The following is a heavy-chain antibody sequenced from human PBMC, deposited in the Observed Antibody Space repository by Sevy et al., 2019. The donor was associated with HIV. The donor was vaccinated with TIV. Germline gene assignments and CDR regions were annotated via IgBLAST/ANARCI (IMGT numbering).Heavy chain of an antibody. CDR3: AKLYDILTGHDFGFDY. V-gene: IGHV3-11*01. J-gene: IGHJ4*02. D-gene: IGHD3-9*01. CDR2: MSSSGYTI. Sequence: GGSLRLSCAASGFTFSDYFMSWIRQAPGKGLEWVSYMSSSGYTIYYADSVKGRFTISRDKAKNSLYLQMNSLRAEDTAVYYCAKLYDILTGHDFGFDYWGQGALVTVSS. CDR1: GFTFSDYF.